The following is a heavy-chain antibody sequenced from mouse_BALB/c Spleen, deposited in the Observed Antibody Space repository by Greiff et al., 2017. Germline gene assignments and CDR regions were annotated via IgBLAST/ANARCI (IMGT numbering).Heavy chain of an antibody. J-gene: IGHJ3*01. Sequence: DVMLVASGGGLVQPGGSLRLSGATSWFTFTDYYMSWVRQPPGKALEWLGFMRNKAKGYTTEYSAAVKGGFTISRDNSQSIFYPEMNTLRADDSATYCCARDIECTGDPWFAHGGQGTLVAVRA. CDR1: WFTFTDYY. V-gene: IGHV7-3*02. CDR3: ARDIECTGDPWFAH. CDR2: MRNKAKGYTT.